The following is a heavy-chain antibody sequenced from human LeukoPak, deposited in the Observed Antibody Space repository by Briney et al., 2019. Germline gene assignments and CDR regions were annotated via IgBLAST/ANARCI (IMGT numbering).Heavy chain of an antibody. CDR3: ARAEGRCSGGSCYAVRAFDI. CDR1: GYTFTSYD. D-gene: IGHD2-15*01. J-gene: IGHJ3*02. V-gene: IGHV1-8*01. Sequence: ASVKVSCKASGYTFTSYDINWVRQATGQGLEWMGWMNPNSGNTGYAQKFQGRVTMTRNTSISTAYMELSSLRSEDTAVYYCARAEGRCSGGSCYAVRAFDIWGQGTMVTVSS. CDR2: MNPNSGNT.